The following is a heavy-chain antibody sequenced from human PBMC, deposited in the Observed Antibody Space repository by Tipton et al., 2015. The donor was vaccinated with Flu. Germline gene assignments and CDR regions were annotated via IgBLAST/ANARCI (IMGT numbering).Heavy chain of an antibody. J-gene: IGHJ3*02. CDR1: SGSFSGYF. V-gene: IGHV4-34*01. D-gene: IGHD4-17*01. CDR2: INHSGST. CDR3: ARGDYGDYDHEADGFDI. Sequence: TLSLTCAVYSGSFSGYFWSWIRQPPGKGLEWIGEINHSGSTNYNPSLKSRVTISVDTSKNQFSLKLSSVTAVDTAMYYCARGDYGDYDHEADGFDIWGRGTLVTVSA.